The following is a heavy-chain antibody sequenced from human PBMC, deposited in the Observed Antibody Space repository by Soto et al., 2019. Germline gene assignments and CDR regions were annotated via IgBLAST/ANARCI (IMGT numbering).Heavy chain of an antibody. CDR2: IKQDGSAK. J-gene: IGHJ3*01. V-gene: IGHV3-7*01. D-gene: IGHD3-3*01. CDR1: GFTFSSFW. Sequence: EVQLVESGGGLVQPGGSLTLSCAASGFTFSSFWMTWVRQAPGKGLEWVANIKQDGSAKNYVDSVEGRFTVSRDNAKNSLYLQMNSLRVEDTAVYYCVRSQSADYHAWGQGTMVIVSS. CDR3: VRSQSADYHA.